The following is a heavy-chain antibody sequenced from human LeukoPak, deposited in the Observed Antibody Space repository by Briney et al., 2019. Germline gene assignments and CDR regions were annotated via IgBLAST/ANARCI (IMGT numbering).Heavy chain of an antibody. CDR2: ISAYNGNT. D-gene: IGHD3-9*01. J-gene: IGHJ6*03. V-gene: IGHV1-18*01. Sequence: ASAKVSCKASGYTFTSYGISWVRQAPGQGLEWMGWISAYNGNTNYAQKLQGRVTMTTDTSTSTAYMELRSLRSDDTAVYYCARAYFDWMYYYYYMDVWGKGTTVTVSS. CDR1: GYTFTSYG. CDR3: ARAYFDWMYYYYYMDV.